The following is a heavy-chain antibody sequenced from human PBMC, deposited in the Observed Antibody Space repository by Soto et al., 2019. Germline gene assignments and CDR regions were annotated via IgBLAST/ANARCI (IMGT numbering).Heavy chain of an antibody. D-gene: IGHD2-15*01. CDR2: ISAYNGNT. Sequence: ASVKVSCKASGYTFTSYAMHWVRQAPGQRLEWMGWISAYNGNTNYAQKLQGRVTMTTDTSTSTAYMELRSLRSDDTAVYYCARVDCSGGSCYWVGAFDIWGQGTMVTVSS. J-gene: IGHJ3*02. CDR1: GYTFTSYA. CDR3: ARVDCSGGSCYWVGAFDI. V-gene: IGHV1-18*01.